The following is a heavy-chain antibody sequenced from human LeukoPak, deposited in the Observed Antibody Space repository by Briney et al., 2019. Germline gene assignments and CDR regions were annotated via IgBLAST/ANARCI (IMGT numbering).Heavy chain of an antibody. Sequence: GGSLRLSCAASGFTFSSYSMNWVRQAPGKGLEWVSYITSSSGTISYADSVKGRFTISRDNAKNSLYLQMNSLTDEDTAVYYCARVRGSGWYFFDSWGQGTPVTVSS. D-gene: IGHD6-19*01. V-gene: IGHV3-48*02. CDR1: GFTFSSYS. J-gene: IGHJ4*02. CDR3: ARVRGSGWYFFDS. CDR2: ITSSSGTI.